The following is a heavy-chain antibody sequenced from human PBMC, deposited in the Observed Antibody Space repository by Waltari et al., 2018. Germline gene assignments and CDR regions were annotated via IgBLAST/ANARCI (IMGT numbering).Heavy chain of an antibody. CDR2: IYHSEST. J-gene: IGHJ4*02. D-gene: IGHD3-10*01. V-gene: IGHV4-4*02. CDR3: ARSPMVQGVIIYFDY. Sequence: QVQLQESGPGLVKPSGTLSLTCAVSGGSISSSNWWSWVRQPPGKGLEWIGEIYHSESTNSDPSLTSRVTISVDKSKNQFSLKLSSVTAADTAVYYCARSPMVQGVIIYFDYWGQGTLVTVSS. CDR1: GGSISSSNW.